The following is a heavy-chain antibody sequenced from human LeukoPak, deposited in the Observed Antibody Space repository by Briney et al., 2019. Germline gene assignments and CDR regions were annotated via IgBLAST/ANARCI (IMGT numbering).Heavy chain of an antibody. V-gene: IGHV4-34*01. Sequence: SETLSLTCAVYGGSFSGYYWSWIRQPPGKGLEWIGEINHSGSTNYNPPLKSRVTISVDTSKNQFSLKLSSVSAADTAVYYCARGRSARTERWLQLRLDYWGQGTLVTVSS. CDR2: INHSGST. CDR1: GGSFSGYY. CDR3: ARGRSARTERWLQLRLDY. J-gene: IGHJ4*02. D-gene: IGHD5-24*01.